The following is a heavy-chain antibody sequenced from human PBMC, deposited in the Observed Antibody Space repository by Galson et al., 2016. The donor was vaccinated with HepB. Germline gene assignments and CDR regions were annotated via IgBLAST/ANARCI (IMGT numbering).Heavy chain of an antibody. CDR3: ARGSSAVDATEGGLDY. Sequence: SLRLSCAGSGFTFSSYAVHWVRQPPGTGLEWVAAISYDGDHEYSADSLKGRYTISRDNSRNTVYLHMSSLGRDDTAVYYCARGSSAVDATEGGLDYWGKGTLVLVSS. CDR1: GFTFSSYA. V-gene: IGHV3-30-3*01. D-gene: IGHD6-19*01. J-gene: IGHJ4*02. CDR2: ISYDGDHE.